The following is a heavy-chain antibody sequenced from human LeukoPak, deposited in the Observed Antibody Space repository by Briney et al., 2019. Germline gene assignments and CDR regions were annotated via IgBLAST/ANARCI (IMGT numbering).Heavy chain of an antibody. V-gene: IGHV4-59*11. Sequence: SETLSLTCTVSGGSISSHYWSWIRQPPGKGLEWIGYIYYSGSTNYNPSLKSRVTISVDTSKNQFSLKLSSVTAADTAVYYCARDPLYSSSSDYGMDVWGQGTTVAVSS. CDR1: GGSISSHY. J-gene: IGHJ6*02. CDR2: IYYSGST. CDR3: ARDPLYSSSSDYGMDV. D-gene: IGHD6-6*01.